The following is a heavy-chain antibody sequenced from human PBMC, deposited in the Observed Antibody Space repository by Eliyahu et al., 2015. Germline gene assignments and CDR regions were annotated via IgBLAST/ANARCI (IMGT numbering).Heavy chain of an antibody. Sequence: QVQLVESGGGVVQPGRSLRLSCAASGFTFSSYGMXWVRQAPGKGLEWVAVIWYDGSNKYYADSVKGRFTISRDNSKNTLYLQMNSLRAEDTAVYYCARWGLPPGPLDYWGQGTLVTVSS. J-gene: IGHJ4*02. CDR1: GFTFSSYG. CDR3: ARWGLPPGPLDY. CDR2: IWYDGSNK. D-gene: IGHD1-26*01. V-gene: IGHV3-33*01.